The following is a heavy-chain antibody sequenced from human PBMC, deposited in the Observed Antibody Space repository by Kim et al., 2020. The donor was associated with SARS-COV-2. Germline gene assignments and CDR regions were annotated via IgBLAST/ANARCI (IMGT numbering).Heavy chain of an antibody. J-gene: IGHJ6*02. V-gene: IGHV3-15*01. D-gene: IGHD3-22*01. CDR3: TTGSSDYYYYYYGMDV. Sequence: PVKSRFTISRDDSKNTLYLQMNSLKTEDTAVYYCTTGSSDYYYYYYGMDVWGQGTTVTVSS.